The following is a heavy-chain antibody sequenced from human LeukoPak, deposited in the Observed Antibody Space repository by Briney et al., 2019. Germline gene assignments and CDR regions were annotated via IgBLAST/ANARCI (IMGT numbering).Heavy chain of an antibody. CDR2: ISSGSVYI. V-gene: IGHV3-21*01. Sequence: GGSLRLSCAASGFTFSTYGMNSVRQAPGKGLEWVSSISSGSVYIYYADSVKGRFTISRDNAKSSLYLQMNSLRAEDTAVYYCARDEHGSGSYYNFDYWGQGTLVTVSS. J-gene: IGHJ4*02. CDR1: GFTFSTYG. D-gene: IGHD3-10*01. CDR3: ARDEHGSGSYYNFDY.